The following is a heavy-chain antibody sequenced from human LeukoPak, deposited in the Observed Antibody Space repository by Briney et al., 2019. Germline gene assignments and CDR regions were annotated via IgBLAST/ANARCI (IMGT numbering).Heavy chain of an antibody. CDR1: GYTLTELS. D-gene: IGHD1-26*01. V-gene: IGHV1-24*01. Sequence: ASVKVSCKASGYTLTELSMHWVRQAPGKGLEWMGGFDPEDGETIYAQKFQGRVTMTEDTSTDTAYMELSSLRSEDTAVYYRATTPPHVGATNAMYYFDYWGQGTLVTVSS. J-gene: IGHJ4*02. CDR2: FDPEDGET. CDR3: ATTPPHVGATNAMYYFDY.